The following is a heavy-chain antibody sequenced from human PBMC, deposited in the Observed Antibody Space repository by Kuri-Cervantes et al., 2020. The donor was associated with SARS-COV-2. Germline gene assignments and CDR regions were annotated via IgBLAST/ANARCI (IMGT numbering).Heavy chain of an antibody. D-gene: IGHD2-2*01. CDR2: INPNNGAT. Sequence: ASVKVSCKASGYTFTDYYMHWVRQAPGQGLEWMGWINPNNGATDNAQKFQGRVTMTLDTSISTAYMELSRLRSDDTAVYYCVRDLAVIVPAATDDYWGQGTLVTVSS. J-gene: IGHJ4*02. CDR1: GYTFTDYY. V-gene: IGHV1-2*02. CDR3: VRDLAVIVPAATDDY.